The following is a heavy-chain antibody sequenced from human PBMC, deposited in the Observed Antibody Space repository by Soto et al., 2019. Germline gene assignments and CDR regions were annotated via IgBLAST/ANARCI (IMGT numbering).Heavy chain of an antibody. J-gene: IGHJ6*03. V-gene: IGHV1-18*01. Sequence: ASVKVSCKASGYTCTSYGISWVRQAPGQGLEWVGWISAYNGNTNFAQNLQGRVTMTTDTSTSTAYMELRSLRSDDSAVYYCATEHPTLAARNWTRGNESYYYYMDVWCKGKTVNVS. CDR3: ATEHPTLAARNWTRGNESYYYYMDV. D-gene: IGHD6-6*01. CDR2: ISAYNGNT. CDR1: GYTCTSYG.